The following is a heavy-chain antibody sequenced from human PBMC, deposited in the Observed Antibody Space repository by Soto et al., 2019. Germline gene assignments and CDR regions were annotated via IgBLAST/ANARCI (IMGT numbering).Heavy chain of an antibody. CDR1: GFTFGDYA. Sequence: GGSLRLSCTASGFTFGDYAMCWFRQAPGKGLEWVGFISSKAYGGTTEYAASVKGRFTISRDDSKSIAYLQMNSLKTEDTAVYYCTRDGRGITMIVVSFDYWGQGTLVTVPS. CDR3: TRDGRGITMIVVSFDY. V-gene: IGHV3-49*03. J-gene: IGHJ4*02. D-gene: IGHD3-22*01. CDR2: ISSKAYGGTT.